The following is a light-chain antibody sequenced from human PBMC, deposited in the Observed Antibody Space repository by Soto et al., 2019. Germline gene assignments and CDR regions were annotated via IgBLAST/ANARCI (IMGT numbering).Light chain of an antibody. V-gene: IGLV2-14*01. J-gene: IGLJ1*01. CDR2: EVN. CDR1: SSDVGSYTY. Sequence: QSALTQPASVSGSPRQSITISCTGASSDVGSYTYVSWYQQHPGKAPKLMIYEVNNRPSGVSNRFSGSKSGNTASLTISGRQDEEDAAYYCCSYTSSSTISVFGTGTKLTVL. CDR3: CSYTSSSTISV.